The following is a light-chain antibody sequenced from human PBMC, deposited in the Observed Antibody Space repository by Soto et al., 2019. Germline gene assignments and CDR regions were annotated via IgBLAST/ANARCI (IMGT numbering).Light chain of an antibody. Sequence: DSQMPQSPSSLSASVEDRVIITCRASQSISNHLNWYQQKPGKAPKLLIFAASSLQSGVPPRFSGSRSGPDFTLTISSLQPEDFATYYCQQSYSSPPTFGQGTKVDIK. CDR3: QQSYSSPPT. J-gene: IGKJ1*01. V-gene: IGKV1-39*01. CDR1: QSISNH. CDR2: AAS.